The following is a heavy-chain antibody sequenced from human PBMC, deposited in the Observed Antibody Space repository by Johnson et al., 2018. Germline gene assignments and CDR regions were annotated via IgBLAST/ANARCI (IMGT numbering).Heavy chain of an antibody. J-gene: IGHJ4*02. Sequence: QVQLVESGGGVVQPGRSLRLSCAASGFSFSSYGMHWVRQAPGKGLEWVAIISYAGNNKYYEDSVKGRFTISRDNYKSTLFLQMHSLRAEDTAVYYSVKFDGTYTDYWGQGTLVTVSS. D-gene: IGHD3-16*01. CDR3: VKFDGTYTDY. V-gene: IGHV3-30*18. CDR1: GFSFSSYG. CDR2: ISYAGNNK.